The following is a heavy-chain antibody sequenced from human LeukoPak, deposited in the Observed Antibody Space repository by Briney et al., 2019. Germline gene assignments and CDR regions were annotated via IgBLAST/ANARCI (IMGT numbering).Heavy chain of an antibody. V-gene: IGHV4-59*12. Sequence: PSETLSLTCTVSGGSISSYYWSWIRQPPGKGLEWIAYISDIGSINYNPSLKSRVTISVDTSKNQFSLKLSSVTAADTAVYYCASTAYDFWSGSRWYGMDVWGQGTTVTVSS. J-gene: IGHJ6*02. CDR3: ASTAYDFWSGSRWYGMDV. CDR2: ISDIGSI. D-gene: IGHD3-3*01. CDR1: GGSISSYY.